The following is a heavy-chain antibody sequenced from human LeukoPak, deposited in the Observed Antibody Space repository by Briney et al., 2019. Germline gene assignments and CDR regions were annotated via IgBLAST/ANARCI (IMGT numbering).Heavy chain of an antibody. V-gene: IGHV4-61*05. J-gene: IGHJ4*02. CDR2: IYYSGST. D-gene: IGHD6-13*01. CDR1: GGSISSSSYY. CDR3: ARAPWSEQQLAYYLDY. Sequence: PSETLSLTCTVSGGSISSSSYYWGWIRQPPGKGLEWIAYIYYSGSTNYNPSLKSRVTISVDTSKKQFSLKLSSVTAADTAVYYCARAPWSEQQLAYYLDYWGQGTLVTVSS.